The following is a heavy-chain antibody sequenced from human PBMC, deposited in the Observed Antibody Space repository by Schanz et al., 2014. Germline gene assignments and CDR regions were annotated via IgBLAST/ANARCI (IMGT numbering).Heavy chain of an antibody. CDR2: IYIGGNT. CDR1: GFSFGTYA. CDR3: ARGGPAYYFDD. J-gene: IGHJ4*02. Sequence: EVQLVESGGGLVQPGGSLRLSCAASGFSFGTYAMSWVRQAPGKGLEWVSFIYIGGNTYYADSVKGRFTISRDNSKNTVYIQMNSLRAEDTAVYYCARGGPAYYFDDWGQGTLVTVSS. V-gene: IGHV3-66*01.